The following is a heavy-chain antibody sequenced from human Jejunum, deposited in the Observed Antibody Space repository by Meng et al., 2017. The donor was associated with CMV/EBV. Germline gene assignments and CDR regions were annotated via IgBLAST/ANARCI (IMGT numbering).Heavy chain of an antibody. J-gene: IGHJ4*02. Sequence: KASGYTFTNYALNWVRQAPGQGLKWVGVINSNTGNPMYAPGFTGRFVFSLDTSVNTAYLQINSLRAEDTAVYFCARKYLSGSGIDYWGQGTLVTVSS. V-gene: IGHV7-4-1*02. CDR3: ARKYLSGSGIDY. CDR2: INSNTGNP. CDR1: GYTFTNYA. D-gene: IGHD3-10*01.